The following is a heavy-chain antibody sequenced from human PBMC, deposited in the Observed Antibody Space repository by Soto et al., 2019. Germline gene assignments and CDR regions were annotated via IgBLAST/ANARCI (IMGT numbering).Heavy chain of an antibody. Sequence: GGSLRLSCATSRFTFSTNAMTWVRQAPGKGLQWVSSFWGSGHSTNYVDSVKGRFTISRDNSKNTLYLQMNSLRAEDTAVYYCARDPNGDFIGAFDIWGQGIMVTVSS. V-gene: IGHV3-23*01. CDR2: FWGSGHST. J-gene: IGHJ3*02. CDR1: RFTFSTNA. CDR3: ARDPNGDFIGAFDI. D-gene: IGHD4-17*01.